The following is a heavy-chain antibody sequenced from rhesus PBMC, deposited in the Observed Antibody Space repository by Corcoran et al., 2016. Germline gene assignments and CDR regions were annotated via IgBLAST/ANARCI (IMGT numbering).Heavy chain of an antibody. CDR1: GLTFSRYG. J-gene: IGHJ4*01. Sequence: EGQLVESGGGLVQPGGSLRLSCAASGLTFSRYGMSWVRQAPGKGLEWVSYFSNDGRSTYYAEPVKGRLTIARDNSKNTLSRQMNRLRAEDTAVYYCAKNELELPNYFDFWGQGVLVTVSS. CDR2: FSNDGRST. V-gene: IGHV3S5*01. CDR3: AKNELELPNYFDF. D-gene: IGHD1-26*01.